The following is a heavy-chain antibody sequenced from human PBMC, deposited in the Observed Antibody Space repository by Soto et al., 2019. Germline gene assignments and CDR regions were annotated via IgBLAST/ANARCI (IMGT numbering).Heavy chain of an antibody. V-gene: IGHV4-34*01. CDR2: INHSGST. CDR1: GGSFSGYY. J-gene: IGHJ4*02. CDR3: ARLSSTWYPY. D-gene: IGHD6-13*01. Sequence: SETLSLTCAVYGGSFSGYYWSWIRQPPGKGLEWIGEINHSGSTNYNPSLKSRVTITKDTSKNQVVLTMTNMDPVDTATYYCARLSSTWYPYWGQGTLVTVSS.